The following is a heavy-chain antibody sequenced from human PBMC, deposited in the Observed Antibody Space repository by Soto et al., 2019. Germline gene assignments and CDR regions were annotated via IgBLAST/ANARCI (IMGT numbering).Heavy chain of an antibody. CDR1: GYTFTSYP. CDR3: ATPYYYDSSGAFGF. D-gene: IGHD3-22*01. Sequence: GASVKVSCKASGYTFTSYPMYWVRQAPGQRPEWMGWINAGKGNTKYSQRFQGRVTITWDTSASTAYLELGSLRSEDTAVYYCATPYYYDSSGAFGFWGQGTLVTVSS. J-gene: IGHJ4*02. CDR2: INAGKGNT. V-gene: IGHV1-3*01.